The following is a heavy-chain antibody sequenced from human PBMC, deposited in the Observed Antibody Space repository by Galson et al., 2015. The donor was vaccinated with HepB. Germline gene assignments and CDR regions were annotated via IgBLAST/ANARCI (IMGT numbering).Heavy chain of an antibody. D-gene: IGHD3-10*01. Sequence: LRLSCAASGFTFSSHAMSWVRQAPGKGLEWGSTIIDGASSTYYAESVEGRFSISRDNSKNTLYLQMNSLRAEDTAIYWCARDRGDFDYWGQGTLVTVSS. CDR3: ARDRGDFDY. CDR1: GFTFSSHA. CDR2: IIDGASST. J-gene: IGHJ4*02. V-gene: IGHV3-23*01.